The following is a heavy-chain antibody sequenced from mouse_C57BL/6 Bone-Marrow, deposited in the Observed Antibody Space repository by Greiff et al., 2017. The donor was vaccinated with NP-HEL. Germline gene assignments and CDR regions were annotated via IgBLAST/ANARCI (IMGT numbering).Heavy chain of an antibody. CDR3: ARHGAYGYDGY. J-gene: IGHJ2*01. CDR2: ISSGGSYT. Sequence: EVQLVESGGDLVKPGGSLKLSCAASGFTFSSYGMSWVRQTPDKRLEWVATISSGGSYTYYPDSVKGRFTISRDNAKNTLYLQMSSLKSEDTAMYYCARHGAYGYDGYWGQGTTLTVSS. D-gene: IGHD2-2*01. V-gene: IGHV5-6*01. CDR1: GFTFSSYG.